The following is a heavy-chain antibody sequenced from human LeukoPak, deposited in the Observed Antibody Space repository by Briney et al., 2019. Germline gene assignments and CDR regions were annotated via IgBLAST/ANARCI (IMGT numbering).Heavy chain of an antibody. D-gene: IGHD2-21*02. V-gene: IGHV4-30-4*01. J-gene: IGHJ4*02. Sequence: SQTLSLTCTVSGGSISSGDYYLSWIRQPPGKGLEWLGYIYYSGSTYYNPSLKSRVTISVDTSKNQFSLKLSSVTAADTAVYYCAREPSMGVVVTATDYWGQGTLVTVSS. CDR1: GGSISSGDYY. CDR2: IYYSGST. CDR3: AREPSMGVVVTATDY.